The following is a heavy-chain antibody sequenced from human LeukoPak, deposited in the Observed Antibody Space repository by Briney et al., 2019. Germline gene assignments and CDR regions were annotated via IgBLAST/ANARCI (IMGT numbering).Heavy chain of an antibody. V-gene: IGHV1-2*02. CDR2: INPNSGGT. J-gene: IGHJ6*02. Sequence: SVKVSCKASGYTFTDYYMHWVRQAPGQGLEWMGWINPNSGGTNYAQKFQGRVTMTRDTSISTAYMELSRLRSDDTAVYYCARDREVWSGYYPVYGMDVWGQGTTVTVSS. CDR1: GYTFTDYY. CDR3: ARDREVWSGYYPVYGMDV. D-gene: IGHD3-3*01.